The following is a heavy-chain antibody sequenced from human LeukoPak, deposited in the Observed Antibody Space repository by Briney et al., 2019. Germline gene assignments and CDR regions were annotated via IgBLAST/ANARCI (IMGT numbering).Heavy chain of an antibody. CDR1: GYSFAGYW. CDR2: MYPDDSQT. CDR3: ARPTGLRFFDY. V-gene: IGHV5-51*01. J-gene: IGHJ4*02. D-gene: IGHD4-11*01. Sequence: PGESLKISCKGSGYSFAGYWIAWVRQLPGKGLEWMGIMYPDDSQTRYSPSFQGQVTMSADKSISTAYLQWSSLKASDTAMYYCARPTGLRFFDYWGQGTLVTVSS.